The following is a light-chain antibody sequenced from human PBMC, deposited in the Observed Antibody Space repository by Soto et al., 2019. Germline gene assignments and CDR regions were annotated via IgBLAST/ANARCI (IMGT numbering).Light chain of an antibody. V-gene: IGKV1-27*01. J-gene: IGKJ4*01. Sequence: DIQMTQSPSSLSASVGDRVTITCRASQCISTDLAWYQQKPGKVPKLLIYAASTLQSGVPSRFSGSGSGTAFTLTISSLQPEDVATYYWQKYNSAPLTFGGGTKVEIK. CDR2: AAS. CDR3: QKYNSAPLT. CDR1: QCISTD.